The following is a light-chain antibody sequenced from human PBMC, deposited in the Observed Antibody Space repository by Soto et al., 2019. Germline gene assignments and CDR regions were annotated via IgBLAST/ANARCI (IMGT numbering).Light chain of an antibody. Sequence: DIVMTQSPDSLAVSLGERATINCKSSQSVFYSSNNKNYLAWYQQKPGEPPKLLIYWASTRDSGVPDRFSGSGSWTDFTLTISSLQAEDVAVYYCQQYYSTPYTFGQGTKLEIK. CDR3: QQYYSTPYT. V-gene: IGKV4-1*01. CDR2: WAS. CDR1: QSVFYSSNNKNY. J-gene: IGKJ2*01.